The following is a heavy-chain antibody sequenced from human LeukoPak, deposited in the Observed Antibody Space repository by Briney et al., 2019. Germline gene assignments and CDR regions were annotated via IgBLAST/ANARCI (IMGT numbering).Heavy chain of an antibody. CDR1: GGSISSYY. V-gene: IGHV4-4*07. J-gene: IGHJ3*02. CDR2: IKNSGNT. D-gene: IGHD2-15*01. Sequence: PSETLSLTCSVSGGSISSYYWSWLRRPAGKGLEWIGRIKNSGNTNYNPSLESRVTLSLDTSKNQFSLKLSSVTAADTAVYYCARGRYCSADICSGGDAFDIWGQGTMVSASS. CDR3: ARGRYCSADICSGGDAFDI.